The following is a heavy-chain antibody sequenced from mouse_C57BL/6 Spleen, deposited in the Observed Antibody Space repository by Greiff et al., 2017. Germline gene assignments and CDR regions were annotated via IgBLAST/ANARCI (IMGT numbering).Heavy chain of an antibody. CDR2: IYPGDGDT. D-gene: IGHD1-1*01. J-gene: IGHJ4*01. CDR3: ARSITTVVALPAMDY. V-gene: IGHV1-82*01. Sequence: QVQLKESGPELVKPGASVKISCKASGYAFSSSWMNWVKQRPGKGLEWIGRIYPGDGDTNYNGKFKGKATLTADKSSSTAYMQLSSLTSEDSAVYFCARSITTVVALPAMDYWGQGTSVTVSS. CDR1: GYAFSSSW.